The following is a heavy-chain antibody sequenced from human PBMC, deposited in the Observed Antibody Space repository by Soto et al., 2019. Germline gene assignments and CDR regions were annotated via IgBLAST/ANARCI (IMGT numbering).Heavy chain of an antibody. CDR2: ISGSGGST. Sequence: EVQLLESGGGLVQPGGSLRLSCAASGFTFSSYAMSWVRQAPGKGLEWVSTISGSGGSTYYAASVKGRFTISRDNSKNPLYLQMNSLRAEDTAEYYCAKTPLLGDIGYCSSTSCLGWFDPWGQGTLVTVSS. V-gene: IGHV3-23*01. J-gene: IGHJ5*02. D-gene: IGHD2-2*01. CDR1: GFTFSSYA. CDR3: AKTPLLGDIGYCSSTSCLGWFDP.